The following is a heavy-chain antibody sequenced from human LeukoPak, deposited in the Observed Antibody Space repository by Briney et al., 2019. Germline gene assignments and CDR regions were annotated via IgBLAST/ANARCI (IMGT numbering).Heavy chain of an antibody. J-gene: IGHJ4*02. CDR3: ARDPRTAAGF. D-gene: IGHD6-25*01. V-gene: IGHV3-23*01. CDR1: GFPFSSYV. CDR2: ISVSGGST. Sequence: GGSLRLSCTASGFPFSSYVVSWVRQAPGKGLEWVSGISVSGGSTYYADSVKGRFTISRDNSKNTLYLQMNNLRVEDTVVYYCARDPRTAAGFRGQGTLVTVSS.